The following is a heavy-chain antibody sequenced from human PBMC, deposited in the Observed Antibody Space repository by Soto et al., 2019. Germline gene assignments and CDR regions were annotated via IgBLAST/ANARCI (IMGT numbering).Heavy chain of an antibody. CDR3: ASLGGRQLWGPPP. D-gene: IGHD5-18*01. CDR1: GFTFSTYE. V-gene: IGHV3-48*03. J-gene: IGHJ5*02. CDR2: IDSSGGTI. Sequence: EVQLVQSGGGLVQPGGSLRLSCAASGFTFSTYEMNWVRQAPGKGLEWVSNIDSSGGTIYYADSVKGRFTISRDNAKNSLYLQMNSLRVEDTAVDYCASLGGRQLWGPPPWGQGTQGTVAS.